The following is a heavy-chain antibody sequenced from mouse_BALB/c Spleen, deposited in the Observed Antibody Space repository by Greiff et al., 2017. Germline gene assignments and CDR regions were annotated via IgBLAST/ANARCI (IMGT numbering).Heavy chain of an antibody. V-gene: IGHV5-17*02. CDR2: ISSGSSTI. J-gene: IGHJ2*01. CDR1: GFTFSSFG. CDR3: AKGGGYYYFDY. D-gene: IGHD1-2*01. Sequence: EVKVVESGGGLVQPGGSRKLSCAASGFTFSSFGMHWVRQAPEKGLEWVAYISSGSSTIYYADTVKGRFTISRDNPKNTLFLQMTSLRSEDTAMYYCAKGGGYYYFDYWGQGTTLTVSS.